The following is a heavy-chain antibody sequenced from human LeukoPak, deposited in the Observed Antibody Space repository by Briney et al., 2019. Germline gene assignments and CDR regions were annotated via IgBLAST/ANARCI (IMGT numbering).Heavy chain of an antibody. J-gene: IGHJ5*02. V-gene: IGHV4-61*02. Sequence: PSETLSLTCTVSGGSLSSGSYYWSWIRQPAGKGLEWIGRIYTSGSTNYNPSLKSRVTISVDTSKNQLSLKLSSVTAADTAVYYCARDLLYGSGSHNNWFDPWGQGTLVTVSS. CDR3: ARDLLYGSGSHNNWFDP. CDR1: GGSLSSGSYY. D-gene: IGHD3-10*01. CDR2: IYTSGST.